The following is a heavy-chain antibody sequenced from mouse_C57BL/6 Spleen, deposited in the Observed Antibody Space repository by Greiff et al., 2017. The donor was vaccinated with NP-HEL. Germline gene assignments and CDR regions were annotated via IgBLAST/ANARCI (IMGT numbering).Heavy chain of an antibody. V-gene: IGHV1-15*01. D-gene: IGHD2-4*01. CDR2: IDPETGGT. J-gene: IGHJ3*01. Sequence: VNVVESGAELVRPGASVTLSCKASGYTFTDYEMHWVKQTPVHGLEWIGAIDPETGGTAYNQKFKGKAILTADKSSSTAYMELRSLTSEDSAVYYCTRKEDYDGGFAYWGQGTLVTVSA. CDR1: GYTFTDYE. CDR3: TRKEDYDGGFAY.